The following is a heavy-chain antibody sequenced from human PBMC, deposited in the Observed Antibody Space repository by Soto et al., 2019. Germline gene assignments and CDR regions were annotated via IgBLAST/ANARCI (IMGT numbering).Heavy chain of an antibody. Sequence: QVQLVESGGGLVKPGGSLRLSCAASGFTFSDYHMSWIRQAPGKGLEWVSDISSSGSIMCYADSVKGRFTISRDNAKNSLYLQMNSLRAEDTAVYYCARTPDGGYFYYYYMDVWGKGTTVTVSS. D-gene: IGHD4-17*01. CDR1: GFTFSDYH. CDR2: ISSSGSIM. J-gene: IGHJ6*03. V-gene: IGHV3-11*01. CDR3: ARTPDGGYFYYYYMDV.